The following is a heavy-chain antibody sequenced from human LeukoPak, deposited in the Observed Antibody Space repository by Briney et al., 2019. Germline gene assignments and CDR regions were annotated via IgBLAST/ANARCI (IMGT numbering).Heavy chain of an antibody. V-gene: IGHV3-49*04. CDR2: IRSKAYGGTT. Sequence: GRSLRLSCTASGFTFGDYAMSWVRQAPGKGLEWVGFIRSKAYGGTTEYAASVKGRFTISRDDSKSIAYLQMNSLKTEDTAVYYCTRTRGYSYGLRGDYWGQGTLVTVSS. CDR1: GFTFGDYA. J-gene: IGHJ4*02. D-gene: IGHD5-18*01. CDR3: TRTRGYSYGLRGDY.